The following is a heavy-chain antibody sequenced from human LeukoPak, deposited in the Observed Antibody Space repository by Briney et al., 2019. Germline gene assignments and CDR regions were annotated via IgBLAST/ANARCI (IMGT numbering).Heavy chain of an antibody. J-gene: IGHJ3*02. D-gene: IGHD6-13*01. CDR1: GGTFSSYA. Sequence: ASVKVSCKASGGTFSSYAISWVRQAPGQGLEWMGGIIPIFGTANYAQKFQGRVTITADESTSTAYMELSSLTSEDTAVYYCARDARGAAAADDALDIWGQGTMVTVSS. V-gene: IGHV1-69*13. CDR3: ARDARGAAAADDALDI. CDR2: IIPIFGTA.